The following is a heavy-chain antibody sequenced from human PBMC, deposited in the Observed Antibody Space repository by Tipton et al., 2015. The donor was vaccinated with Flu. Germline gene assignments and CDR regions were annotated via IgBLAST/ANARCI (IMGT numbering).Heavy chain of an antibody. J-gene: IGHJ4*02. CDR1: GGTFSSYA. D-gene: IGHD3-22*01. V-gene: IGHV1-69*09. CDR2: IIPILGIA. CDR3: ARRVYSYSSGLLDY. Sequence: QLVQPGAEVKKPGSSVKVSCKASGGTFSSYAISWVRQAPGQGLEWMGRIIPILGIANYAQKFQGRVTITADKSTSTAYMELSSLGSEDPAVYYCARRVYSYSSGLLDYWGQGTLVTVSS.